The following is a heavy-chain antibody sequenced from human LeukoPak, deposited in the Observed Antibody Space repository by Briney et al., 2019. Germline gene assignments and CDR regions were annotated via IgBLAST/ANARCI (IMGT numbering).Heavy chain of an antibody. CDR3: ARHYDISRYYYSFDY. Sequence: PAETLSHTCTVSGGSISSSDYYWGWIRQPPGKGLEWIGSAYYGGSTYYNPSLKRGVTISADASKNQFSLKLTSVTAADTAVYFCARHYDISRYYYSFDYWGQGTLVTVSS. CDR2: AYYGGST. J-gene: IGHJ4*02. D-gene: IGHD3-22*01. CDR1: GGSISSSDYY. V-gene: IGHV4-39*01.